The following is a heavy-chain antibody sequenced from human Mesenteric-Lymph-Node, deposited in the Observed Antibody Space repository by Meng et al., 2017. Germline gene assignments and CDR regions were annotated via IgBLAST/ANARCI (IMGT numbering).Heavy chain of an antibody. Sequence: ASVKVSCKASGYTFTGYYMHWVRQAPGQGLEWRGIVNPSGGSTRYSQKFQGRVTMTRDTSISTAYMELSRLRSDDTAVYYCARDTIVVVPAAMRPYGMDVWGQGTTVTVSS. CDR1: GYTFTGYY. J-gene: IGHJ6*02. CDR3: ARDTIVVVPAAMRPYGMDV. V-gene: IGHV1-46*01. D-gene: IGHD2-2*01. CDR2: VNPSGGST.